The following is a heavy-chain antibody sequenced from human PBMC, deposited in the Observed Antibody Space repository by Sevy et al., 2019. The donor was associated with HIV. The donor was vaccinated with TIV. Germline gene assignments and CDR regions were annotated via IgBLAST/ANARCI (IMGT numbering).Heavy chain of an antibody. Sequence: GGSLRLSCAASGFTVSSNYMSWVRQAPGTGLEWVSVIYSGGSTYYADSVKGRFTISRDNSKNTLYLQMNSLRAEDTAVYYCARVGSWFFFDYWGQRTLVTVSS. CDR2: IYSGGST. CDR1: GFTVSSNY. CDR3: ARVGSWFFFDY. V-gene: IGHV3-53*01. J-gene: IGHJ4*02. D-gene: IGHD6-13*01.